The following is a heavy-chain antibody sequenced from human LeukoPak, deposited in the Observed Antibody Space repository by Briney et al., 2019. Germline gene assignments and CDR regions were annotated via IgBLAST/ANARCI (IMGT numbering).Heavy chain of an antibody. CDR1: GFTFSDYY. V-gene: IGHV3-11*01. CDR3: ARQWFGDY. J-gene: IGHJ4*02. CDR2: ITSSGTNI. D-gene: IGHD3-10*01. Sequence: PGGSLRLSCAASGFTFSDYYMSWIRQTPGKGPGWLSYITSSGTNIYYADSVKGRFTVSRDNAKNSLYLQMNSLRAEDTAVYYCARQWFGDYWGQGTLVTVSS.